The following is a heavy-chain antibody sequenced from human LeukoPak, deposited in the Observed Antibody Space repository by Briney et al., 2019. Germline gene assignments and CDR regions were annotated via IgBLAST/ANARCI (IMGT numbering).Heavy chain of an antibody. CDR1: GFTFSSYA. CDR3: ARVHTGGRYDFWSGYLDY. J-gene: IGHJ4*02. V-gene: IGHV3-30*04. D-gene: IGHD3-3*01. CDR2: ISYDGSNK. Sequence: PGGSLRLSCAASGFTFSSYAMHSVRQAPGKGLEWVAVISYDGSNKYYADSVKGRFTISRDNSKNTLYLQMNSLRAEDTAVYYCARVHTGGRYDFWSGYLDYWGQGTLVTVSS.